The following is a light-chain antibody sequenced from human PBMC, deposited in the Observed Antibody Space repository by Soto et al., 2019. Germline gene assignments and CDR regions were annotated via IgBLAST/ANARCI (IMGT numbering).Light chain of an antibody. CDR2: DAF. V-gene: IGKV1-5*01. Sequence: DIQMTQSPSTLSASVGDRVTITCRASQSINTWLAWYQQKPGRAPKLLIYDAFSLESGVPSRFSGSGSGTEFTFTISSLQPDDFATFYCQRYNSYPYTFGQGTKLEIK. CDR1: QSINTW. CDR3: QRYNSYPYT. J-gene: IGKJ2*01.